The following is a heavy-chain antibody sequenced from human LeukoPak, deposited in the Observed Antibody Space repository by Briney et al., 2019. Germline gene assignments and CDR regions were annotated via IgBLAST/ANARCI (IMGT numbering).Heavy chain of an antibody. V-gene: IGHV3-30*02. D-gene: IGHD5-18*01. CDR1: GFTFSSYG. J-gene: IGHJ6*03. Sequence: EGSLRLSCAASGFTFSSYGMHWVRQAPGKGLEWVAFIRYDGSNKYYADSVKGRFTISRDNSKNTLYLQMNSLRAEDTAVYYCANSERAMVTDYYYYMDVWGKGTTVTVSS. CDR2: IRYDGSNK. CDR3: ANSERAMVTDYYYYMDV.